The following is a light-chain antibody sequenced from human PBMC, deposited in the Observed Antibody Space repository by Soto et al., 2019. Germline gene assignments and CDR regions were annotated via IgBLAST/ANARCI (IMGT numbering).Light chain of an antibody. V-gene: IGLV2-14*01. CDR1: SSDVGSYNY. CDR3: SSYTNSSNPYV. CDR2: DVT. J-gene: IGLJ1*01. Sequence: QSALTQPASVSGSPGQSITISCTGTSSDVGSYNYVSWYQQHPVKAPKLMIYDVTNRPSGVSDRFSGSKSGNTASLTISGLQAEDEADYYCSSYTNSSNPYVFGTGTKVTV.